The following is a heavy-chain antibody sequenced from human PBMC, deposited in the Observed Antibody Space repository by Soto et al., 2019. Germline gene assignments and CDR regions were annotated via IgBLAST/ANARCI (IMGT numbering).Heavy chain of an antibody. V-gene: IGHV4-39*01. CDR1: GGSISSSSYY. Sequence: SETLSLTCTVSGGSISSSSYYWGWIRQPPGKGLEWIGSIYYSGSTYYNPSLKSRVTISVDTSKNQFSLKLSSVTAADTAVYYCARTLATQWELSAPYYYYGMDVWGKGTTVT. J-gene: IGHJ6*04. CDR3: ARTLATQWELSAPYYYYGMDV. D-gene: IGHD1-26*01. CDR2: IYYSGST.